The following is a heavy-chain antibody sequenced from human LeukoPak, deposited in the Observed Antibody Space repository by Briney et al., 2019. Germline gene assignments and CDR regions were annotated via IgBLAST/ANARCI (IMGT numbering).Heavy chain of an antibody. CDR1: GFTVSSNY. CDR2: ISGSGGST. CDR3: AKDTQWLADY. D-gene: IGHD5-12*01. J-gene: IGHJ4*02. V-gene: IGHV3-23*01. Sequence: GGSLRLSCAASGFTVSSNYMSWVRQAPGKGLEWVSAISGSGGSTYYADSVKGRFTISRDNSKNTLYLQMNSLRAEDTAVYYCAKDTQWLADYWGQGTLVTVSS.